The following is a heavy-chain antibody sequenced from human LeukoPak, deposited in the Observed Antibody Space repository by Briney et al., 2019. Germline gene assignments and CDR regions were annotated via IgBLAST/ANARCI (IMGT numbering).Heavy chain of an antibody. J-gene: IGHJ4*02. D-gene: IGHD3-22*01. V-gene: IGHV3-23*01. CDR1: GFTFSSHA. Sequence: GGSLRLSCAPSGFTFSSHAMTWVRQAPGKGLEWVSGISGSGSSMYYPDSVKGRFTISRDNSKNTLYLQMSSLRADDTAVYYCAKGAYYDSSGYYYFDYWGQGTLVTVSS. CDR2: ISGSGSSM. CDR3: AKGAYYDSSGYYYFDY.